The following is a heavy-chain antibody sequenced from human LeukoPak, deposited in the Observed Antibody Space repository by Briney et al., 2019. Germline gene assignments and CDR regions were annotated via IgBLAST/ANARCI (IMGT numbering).Heavy chain of an antibody. CDR2: IYYSGST. V-gene: IGHV4-31*03. D-gene: IGHD4-17*01. CDR3: ARGTATVTTMLYYFDY. Sequence: KPSGTLSLTCTVSGGSISSGGYYWSWIRQHPGKGLEWIGYIYYSGSTYYNPSLKSRVTISVDTSKNQFSLKLSSVTAADTAVYYCARGTATVTTMLYYFDYWGQGTLVTVSS. CDR1: GGSISSGGYY. J-gene: IGHJ4*02.